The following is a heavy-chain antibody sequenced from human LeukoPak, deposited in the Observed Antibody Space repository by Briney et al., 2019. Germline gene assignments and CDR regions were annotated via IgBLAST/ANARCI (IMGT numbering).Heavy chain of an antibody. CDR2: IIPIFGIA. V-gene: IGHV1-69*04. CDR1: GGTFGSYA. D-gene: IGHD6-13*01. CDR3: ARAGSSSWLGVGY. Sequence: SVKVSCKASGGTFGSYAISWVRQAPGQGLEWMGRIIPIFGIANYAQKFQGRVTITADKSTSTAYMELSSLRSEDTAVYYCARAGSSSWLGVGYWGQGTLVTVSS. J-gene: IGHJ4*02.